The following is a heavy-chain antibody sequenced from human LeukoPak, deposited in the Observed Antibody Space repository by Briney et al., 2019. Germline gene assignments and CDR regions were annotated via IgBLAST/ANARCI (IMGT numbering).Heavy chain of an antibody. Sequence: PGGSLRLSCAASGFTFSDAYMSWVRQAPGKGLEWVAVISYDGSNKYYADSVKGRFTISRDNSKNTLYLQMNSLRAEDTAVYYCAKAAAGTLGLDYWGQGTLVTVSS. V-gene: IGHV3-30*18. J-gene: IGHJ4*02. CDR1: GFTFSDAY. CDR3: AKAAAGTLGLDY. CDR2: ISYDGSNK. D-gene: IGHD6-13*01.